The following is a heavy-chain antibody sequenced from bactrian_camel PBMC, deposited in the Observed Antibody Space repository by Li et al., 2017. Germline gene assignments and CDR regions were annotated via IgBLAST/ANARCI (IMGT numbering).Heavy chain of an antibody. CDR2: IFTGKNTT. J-gene: IGHJ4*01. CDR3: AAVCGHLTH. Sequence: HVQLVESGGGSVQAGGSLRLSCAASGYTYAASCRTWFRQIPGKEHEGVASIFTGKNTTYYADSVKGRFTISRDRSKNMLYLQMNSLKTEDTAVYYCAAVCGHLTHWGQGTQVTVS. V-gene: IGHV3S1*01. CDR1: GYTYAASC. D-gene: IGHD8*01.